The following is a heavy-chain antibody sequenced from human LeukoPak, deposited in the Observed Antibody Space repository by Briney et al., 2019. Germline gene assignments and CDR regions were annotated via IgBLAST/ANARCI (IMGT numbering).Heavy chain of an antibody. D-gene: IGHD1-26*01. CDR3: ARDMMWELLFGGSEEAGFDY. CDR2: IKGNGATT. Sequence: GGSLRLSCEASGFTFSNYYMSWIRQAPGKGLEWVSHIKGNGATTYYADSVRGRFTISRDNAKNSLYLQMNSLRAEDTAVYYCARDMMWELLFGGSEEAGFDYWGQGTLVTVSS. CDR1: GFTFSNYY. V-gene: IGHV3-11*04. J-gene: IGHJ4*02.